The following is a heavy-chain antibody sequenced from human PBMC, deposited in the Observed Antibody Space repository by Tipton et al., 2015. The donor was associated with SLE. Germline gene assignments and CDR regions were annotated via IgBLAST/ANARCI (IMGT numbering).Heavy chain of an antibody. V-gene: IGHV4-39*02. J-gene: IGHJ5*02. CDR1: GGSISSSSYY. CDR3: ARGPPFMEWERNWFDP. D-gene: IGHD3-3*02. CDR2: IYYSGSS. Sequence: TLSLTCTVSGGSISSSSYYWGWIRQPPGKGLEWIGRIYYSGSSYYNPSLKSRVTISVDTSKNHFSLKLTSLTAADTGVYYCARGPPFMEWERNWFDPWGQGTQVTVSS.